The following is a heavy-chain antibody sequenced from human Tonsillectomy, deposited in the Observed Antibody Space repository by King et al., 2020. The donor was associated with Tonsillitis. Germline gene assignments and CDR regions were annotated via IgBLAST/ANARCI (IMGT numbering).Heavy chain of an antibody. Sequence: VQLVESGGGLVQPGGSLRLSCAASGFTFSSYAMSWVRQAPGKGLEWVSAISGSGGSTYYADSVKGRFTISRDNSKNTLYLQMNSLRAEDTAVYYCAKDRGAYCSSTSCWEGLGSWGQGTLVTVSS. CDR1: GFTFSSYA. D-gene: IGHD2-2*01. CDR3: AKDRGAYCSSTSCWEGLGS. V-gene: IGHV3-23*04. J-gene: IGHJ4*02. CDR2: ISGSGGST.